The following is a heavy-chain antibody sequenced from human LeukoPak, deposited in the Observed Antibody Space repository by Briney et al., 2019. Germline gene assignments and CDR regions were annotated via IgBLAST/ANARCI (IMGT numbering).Heavy chain of an antibody. V-gene: IGHV3-23*01. CDR2: ITDTGFAT. CDR1: GFTFSNYA. Sequence: GGSLRLSCAASGFTFSNYAMTWVRQAPGKGLEWVSGITDTGFATFYADSVRGRFTISRDNSRNTLYLQMDSLRAEDTAVYYCAKELEDIVVVVAAAGYFDYWGQGTLVTVSS. D-gene: IGHD2-15*01. J-gene: IGHJ4*02. CDR3: AKELEDIVVVVAAAGYFDY.